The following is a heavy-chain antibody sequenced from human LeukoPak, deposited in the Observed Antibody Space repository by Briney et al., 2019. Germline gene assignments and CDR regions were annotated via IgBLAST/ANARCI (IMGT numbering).Heavy chain of an antibody. CDR2: IIPIFGTA. CDR1: GGTFSSYA. J-gene: IGHJ5*02. D-gene: IGHD3-3*01. V-gene: IGHV1-69*06. CDR3: ARATTIFGVVIRWFDP. Sequence: ASVKVSCKASGGTFSSYAISWVRQAPGQGLEWMGGIIPIFGTANYAQKFQGRVTITADKSTSTAYMELSSLRSEDTAVYYCARATTIFGVVIRWFDPWGQGTLVTVSS.